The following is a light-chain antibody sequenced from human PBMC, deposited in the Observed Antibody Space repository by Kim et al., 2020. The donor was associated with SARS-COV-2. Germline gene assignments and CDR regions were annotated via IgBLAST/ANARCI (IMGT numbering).Light chain of an antibody. CDR3: LQRHDWPLT. Sequence: LSPGERATPSCRASQSINSDLGWYQQIPGQAPRLLIWDASNRATGTPARFSGSGSGTDFTLTITSLEREDFAVYYCLQRHDWPLTFGGGTKVDIK. J-gene: IGKJ4*01. V-gene: IGKV3-11*01. CDR1: QSINSD. CDR2: DAS.